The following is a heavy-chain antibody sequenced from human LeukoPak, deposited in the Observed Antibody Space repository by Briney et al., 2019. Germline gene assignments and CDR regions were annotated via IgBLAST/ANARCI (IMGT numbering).Heavy chain of an antibody. J-gene: IGHJ3*02. D-gene: IGHD6-19*01. CDR3: ARVPGYSSGGAFDI. CDR1: GVTFSSYS. Sequence: PGGSLRLSCAASGVTFSSYSMNWVRQAPGKGLEWVSSISSSSSYIYYADSVKGRFTISRDNAKNSLYLQMNSLRAEDTAVYYCARVPGYSSGGAFDIWGQGTMVTVSS. V-gene: IGHV3-21*01. CDR2: ISSSSSYI.